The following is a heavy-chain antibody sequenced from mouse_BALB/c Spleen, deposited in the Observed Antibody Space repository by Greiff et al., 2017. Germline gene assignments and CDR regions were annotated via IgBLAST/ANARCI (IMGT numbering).Heavy chain of an antibody. Sequence: EVQLQQSGAELVKPGASVKLSCTASGFYIKDTYMHWVKQRPEQGLEWIGRIDPANGNTKYDPKFQGMATITADTSSNTAYLQLSSLTSEDTAVYYCARLLWLRRDYFDYWGQGTTLTVSS. CDR3: ARLLWLRRDYFDY. V-gene: IGHV14-3*02. CDR2: IDPANGNT. J-gene: IGHJ2*01. D-gene: IGHD2-2*01. CDR1: GFYIKDTY.